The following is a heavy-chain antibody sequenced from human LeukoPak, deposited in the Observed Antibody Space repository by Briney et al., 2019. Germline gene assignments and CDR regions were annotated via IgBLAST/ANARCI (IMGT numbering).Heavy chain of an antibody. V-gene: IGHV1-2*02. D-gene: IGHD3-16*01. CDR3: ARDLRPVMEYYFDY. CDR2: INPNSGGT. Sequence: ASVKVSCKSSGYTFTGYYMHWVRQAPGRGLEWMGWINPNSGGTNYAQKFQGRVTMTRDTSISTAYMELSRLRSDDTAVYYCARDLRPVMEYYFDYWGQGTLVTVSS. CDR1: GYTFTGYY. J-gene: IGHJ4*02.